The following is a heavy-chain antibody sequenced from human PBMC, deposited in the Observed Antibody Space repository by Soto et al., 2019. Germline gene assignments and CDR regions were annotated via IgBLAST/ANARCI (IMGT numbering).Heavy chain of an antibody. CDR3: TTEAEMEWLSAADY. D-gene: IGHD3-3*01. CDR1: GFTFGNAW. J-gene: IGHJ4*02. V-gene: IGHV3-15*07. Sequence: EVQLVESGGGLVKPGGSLRLSCAASGFTFGNAWMNWVRQAPGKGLEWVGRIKSKTDGGTTDYAAPVKGRFTISRDDSKNTLYLQMNSLKTEDTAVYYCTTEAEMEWLSAADYWGQGTLVTVSS. CDR2: IKSKTDGGTT.